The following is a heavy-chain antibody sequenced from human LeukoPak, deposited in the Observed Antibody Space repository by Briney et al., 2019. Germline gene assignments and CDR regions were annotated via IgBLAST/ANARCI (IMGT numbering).Heavy chain of an antibody. J-gene: IGHJ2*01. V-gene: IGHV4-61*02. D-gene: IGHD4-17*01. CDR1: GASISSGSYY. CDR2: IYTSGST. CDR3: AISTVTRGYWYFDL. Sequence: SQTLSLTCTVSGASISSGSYYWNWIRQPAGKGLEWIGRIYTSGSTKYNPSLKSRVTISVDTSKNQFSLKLSSVTAADTAVYYCAISTVTRGYWYFDLWGRGTLVTVSS.